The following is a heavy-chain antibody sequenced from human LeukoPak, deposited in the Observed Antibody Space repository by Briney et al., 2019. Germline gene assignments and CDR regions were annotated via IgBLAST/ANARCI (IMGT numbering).Heavy chain of an antibody. CDR1: GCSISNYH. V-gene: IGHV4-4*07. Sequence: SETLSLTCTVSGCSISNYHLSWIRQPAGKGLEWIGRISTSGSTNYNPSLTSRVTISVDKSKNQFSLNLNSVTAADTAVYFCARVNSSGSFHDYWGQGARVTVSS. CDR2: ISTSGST. CDR3: ARVNSSGSFHDY. J-gene: IGHJ4*02. D-gene: IGHD3-22*01.